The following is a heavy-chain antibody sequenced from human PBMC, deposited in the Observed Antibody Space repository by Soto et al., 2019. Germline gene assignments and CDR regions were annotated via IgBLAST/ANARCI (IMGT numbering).Heavy chain of an antibody. D-gene: IGHD6-19*01. CDR1: GYTFTSYG. CDR2: ISAYNGNT. Sequence: QVQLVQSGAEVKKPGASVKVSCKASGYTFTSYGISWVRQAPGQGLEWMGWISAYNGNTNYAQKLQGRVTMTTDTSTSTAYMELRSLRSDDTSVYYCARDVLGSGWGHPSYFDLWGRGTLVTVSS. J-gene: IGHJ2*01. V-gene: IGHV1-18*01. CDR3: ARDVLGSGWGHPSYFDL.